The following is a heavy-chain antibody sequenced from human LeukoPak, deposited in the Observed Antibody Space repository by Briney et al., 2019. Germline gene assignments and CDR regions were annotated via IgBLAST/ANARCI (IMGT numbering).Heavy chain of an antibody. J-gene: IGHJ5*02. CDR1: GFTFNSYW. Sequence: PAGSLRLSCAASGFTFNSYWMHWVRQVPGKGLVWVSRIDSDGSSTSYADSVKGRFTVSRDNAKNTVSLQMNSLRAEDTAVYYCVRDRIGFDPWGQGTLVTVSS. CDR3: VRDRIGFDP. V-gene: IGHV3-74*01. D-gene: IGHD3-16*02. CDR2: IDSDGSST.